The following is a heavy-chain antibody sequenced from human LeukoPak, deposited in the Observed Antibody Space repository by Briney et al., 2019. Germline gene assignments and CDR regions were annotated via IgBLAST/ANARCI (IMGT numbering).Heavy chain of an antibody. Sequence: PSETLSLTCAVHGGPFTASYWSWIRQPPGKGLEWIGEMNHSGSTNYNPSLKSRVTISVDTSKKQLSLKLTSVSAADTAVYYCARSLWFGELYNWGQGTLVTVSS. CDR2: MNHSGST. CDR3: ARSLWFGELYN. V-gene: IGHV4-34*01. J-gene: IGHJ4*02. CDR1: GGPFTASY. D-gene: IGHD3-10*01.